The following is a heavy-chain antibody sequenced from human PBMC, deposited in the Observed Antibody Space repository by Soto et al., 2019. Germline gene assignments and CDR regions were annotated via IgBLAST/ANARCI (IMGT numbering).Heavy chain of an antibody. CDR2: IYYSGST. J-gene: IGHJ6*02. CDR3: ARVRIAAAGIYYYGMDV. Sequence: PSETLSLTCTVSGGSISGYCWSWIRQPPGKGLEWIGYIYYSGSTNYNPSLKSRVTISVDTSKNQFSLKLSSVTAADTAVYYCARVRIAAAGIYYYGMDVWGQGTTVTVSS. D-gene: IGHD6-13*01. V-gene: IGHV4-59*01. CDR1: GGSISGYC.